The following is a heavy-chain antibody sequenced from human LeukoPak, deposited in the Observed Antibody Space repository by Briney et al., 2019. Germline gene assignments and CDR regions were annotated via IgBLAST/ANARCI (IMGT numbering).Heavy chain of an antibody. Sequence: SESLSLTCTVSGGSISSYYWSWIRQPPGKGLEWIGYIYYSGSTNYNPSPKSRVTISVDTSKNQFSLKLSSVTAADTAVYYCARANSGNWPYYYYYYMDVWGKGTTVTVSS. V-gene: IGHV4-59*01. CDR1: GGSISSYY. J-gene: IGHJ6*03. D-gene: IGHD3-10*01. CDR3: ARANSGNWPYYYYYYMDV. CDR2: IYYSGST.